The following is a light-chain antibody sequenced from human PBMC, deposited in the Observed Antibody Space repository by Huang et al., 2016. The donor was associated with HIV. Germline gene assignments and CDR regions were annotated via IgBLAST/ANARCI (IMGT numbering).Light chain of an antibody. CDR1: QSVRVY. CDR3: QQRSDWPPT. V-gene: IGKV3-11*01. CDR2: NAS. Sequence: EIVLAQSPVTLSLSPGERATLACRASQSVRVYLAWYQQKAGQPPRLLIYNASNRATGIPARFSGSGSGTDFTLTISSLEPEDFAVYYCQQRSDWPPTFGRGTKVEIK. J-gene: IGKJ1*01.